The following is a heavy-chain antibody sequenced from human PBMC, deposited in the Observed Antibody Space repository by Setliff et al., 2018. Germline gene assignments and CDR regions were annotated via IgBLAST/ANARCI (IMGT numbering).Heavy chain of an antibody. J-gene: IGHJ4*02. CDR2: IKSKTDGGTI. D-gene: IGHD1-7*01. Sequence: PGGSLRLSCAASGFTFSKAWMSWVRQAPGKGLEWVGRIKSKTDGGTIDYAAPVKGRLTISRDDSKNTLYLQVNSLRSEDTAVYYCTPWTGTSRLHYWGQGTLVTVSS. V-gene: IGHV3-15*01. CDR1: GFTFSKAW. CDR3: TPWTGTSRLHY.